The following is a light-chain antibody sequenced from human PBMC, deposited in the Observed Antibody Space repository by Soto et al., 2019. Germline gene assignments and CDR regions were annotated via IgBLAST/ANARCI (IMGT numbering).Light chain of an antibody. Sequence: EIVLTQSPATLSLSPGERATLSCRASQSISSYLAWYQQKPGQAPRLLIYDAASRATGIPARFSGSGSRTDVTLTISSLEPEDFAVYYCQQRSNWPYTFGQGTKLEIK. J-gene: IGKJ2*01. CDR1: QSISSY. CDR2: DAA. CDR3: QQRSNWPYT. V-gene: IGKV3-11*01.